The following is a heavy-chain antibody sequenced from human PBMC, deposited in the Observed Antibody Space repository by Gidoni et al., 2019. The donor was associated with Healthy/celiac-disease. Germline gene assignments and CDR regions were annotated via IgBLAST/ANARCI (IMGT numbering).Heavy chain of an antibody. CDR1: GFSLSTSGVG. CDR3: AHTSWGFDD. CDR2: SYWDDDQ. V-gene: IGHV2-5*02. D-gene: IGHD1-26*01. Sequence: QLTLKESGPTRVKPTQTLTLTCTFSGFSLSTSGVGVGWIRQPPGKALEWLALSYWDDDQRYSPSLKSRLTITKDTSKNQVVLTTTNMDPVDTATYYCAHTSWGFDDWGQGTLVTVSS. J-gene: IGHJ4*02.